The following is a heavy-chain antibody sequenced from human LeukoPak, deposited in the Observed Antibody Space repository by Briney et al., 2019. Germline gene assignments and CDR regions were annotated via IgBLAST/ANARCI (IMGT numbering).Heavy chain of an antibody. D-gene: IGHD6-13*01. CDR3: ASRFTARQLVPADYYHMDV. V-gene: IGHV1-69*05. Sequence: GASVKVSCKASGVSFRDYTINWVRQAPGQGLEWMGAIIPISRTTNYAQRLQGRVTLTMDDSATTAFMEMSSLRSEDTAVYYCASRFTARQLVPADYYHMDVWGKGTTVFVSS. CDR2: IIPISRTT. CDR1: GVSFRDYT. J-gene: IGHJ6*03.